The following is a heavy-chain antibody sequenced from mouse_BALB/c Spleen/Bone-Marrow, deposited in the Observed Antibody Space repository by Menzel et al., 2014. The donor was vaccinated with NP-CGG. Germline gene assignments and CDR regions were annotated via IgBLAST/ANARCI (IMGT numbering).Heavy chain of an antibody. V-gene: IGHV14-3*02. Sequence: EVMLVESGAELVKPGASVKLPCTASGFNIKDTYMHWVKQRPEQGLEWIGRIDPANGNTKYDPKFQGKATITADTSSNTAYLQLSSLTSEDTAVYYGSSYAMDYWGQGTSVTVSS. CDR1: GFNIKDTY. CDR3: SSYAMDY. CDR2: IDPANGNT. J-gene: IGHJ4*01.